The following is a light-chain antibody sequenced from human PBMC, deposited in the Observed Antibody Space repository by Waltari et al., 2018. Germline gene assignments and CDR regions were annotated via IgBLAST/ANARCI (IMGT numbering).Light chain of an antibody. V-gene: IGKV1-8*01. CDR2: AAS. Sequence: AIRMTQSPSSFSSSTGDRLTNTFQSSEGISSYLAWYQQKPGKAPKLLIYAASTLQSGVPSRFSGSGSGTDFTLTISCLQSEDFATYYCQQYYSYPPYTFGQGTKLEIK. CDR1: EGISSY. CDR3: QQYYSYPPYT. J-gene: IGKJ2*01.